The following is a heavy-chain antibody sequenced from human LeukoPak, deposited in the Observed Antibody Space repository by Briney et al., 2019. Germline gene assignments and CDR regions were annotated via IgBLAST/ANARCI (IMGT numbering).Heavy chain of an antibody. Sequence: GGSLRLSCAASGFTFSSYGMHWVRQAPGKGLEWVSYISSSSSTIYYADSVKGRFTISRDNAKNSLYLQMNSLRAEDTAVYYCARDRRYSSGWYSYYGMDVWGQGTTVTVSS. CDR1: GFTFSSYG. D-gene: IGHD6-19*01. V-gene: IGHV3-48*01. J-gene: IGHJ6*02. CDR3: ARDRRYSSGWYSYYGMDV. CDR2: ISSSSSTI.